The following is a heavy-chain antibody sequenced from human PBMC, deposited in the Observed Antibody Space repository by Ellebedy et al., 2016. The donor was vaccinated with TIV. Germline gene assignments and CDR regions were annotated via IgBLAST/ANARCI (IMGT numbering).Heavy chain of an antibody. D-gene: IGHD3-22*01. CDR3: ARGVLNSGYYSDY. V-gene: IGHV3-74*01. J-gene: IGHJ4*02. Sequence: PGGSLRLSCAASGFSLSTYWMHWVRQVPGKGLEWVSRVSSDVTGPTYADSVMGRFLISRDNAKRTVYLQMFSLRPEDTAVYYCARGVLNSGYYSDYWGRGTLVTVFS. CDR1: GFSLSTYW. CDR2: VSSDVTGP.